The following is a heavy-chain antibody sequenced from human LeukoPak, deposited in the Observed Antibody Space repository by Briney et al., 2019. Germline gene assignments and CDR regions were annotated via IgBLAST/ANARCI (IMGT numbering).Heavy chain of an antibody. J-gene: IGHJ4*02. Sequence: GGSLRLSCAASGFTVSSNYMSWVRQAPGKGLEWVSVIYSGGSTYYADSVKGRFTISRDNSKNTLYLQMNSLRAEDTAVYYCARVPTPGYSSSWSGDYDYWGQGTLVTVSS. V-gene: IGHV3-53*01. CDR2: IYSGGST. D-gene: IGHD6-13*01. CDR3: ARVPTPGYSSSWSGDYDY. CDR1: GFTVSSNY.